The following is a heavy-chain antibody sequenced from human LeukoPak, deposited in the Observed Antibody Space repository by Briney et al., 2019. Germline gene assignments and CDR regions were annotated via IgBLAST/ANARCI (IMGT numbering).Heavy chain of an antibody. CDR2: IKQDGSEK. CDR1: GFTFSTYW. Sequence: GGSLKLSCAASGFTFSTYWMNWVRQAPGKGLEWVANIKQDGSEKYYVDSVKGRFTISRDNAKNSLYLQVNSLRAEDTAMYYCARARWRFTMIGPHDAFDVWGQGTMVTVSS. D-gene: IGHD3-22*01. CDR3: ARARWRFTMIGPHDAFDV. J-gene: IGHJ3*01. V-gene: IGHV3-7*03.